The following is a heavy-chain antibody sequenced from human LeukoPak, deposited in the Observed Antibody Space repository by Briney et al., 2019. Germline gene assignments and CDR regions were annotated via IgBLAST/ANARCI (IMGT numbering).Heavy chain of an antibody. V-gene: IGHV5-51*01. CDR3: ARQTAYGGADY. CDR2: IYPGDSDT. D-gene: IGHD2-21*01. J-gene: IGHJ4*02. Sequence: GESLKISCKGSGYSFGSQWIGWVRQRPGKGLEWMGIIYPGDSDTRYSPSFQDQVTISADKSISTAFLQWSSLKASDTAMYYCARQTAYGGADYWGQGTLVTVSS. CDR1: GYSFGSQW.